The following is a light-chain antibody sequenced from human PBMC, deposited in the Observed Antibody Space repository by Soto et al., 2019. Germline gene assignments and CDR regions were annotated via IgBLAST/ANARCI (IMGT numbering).Light chain of an antibody. CDR3: QQSYSTLFS. V-gene: IGKV1-39*01. CDR1: QTIISY. CDR2: AAS. Sequence: DIQMTQSPSSLSASVGDRVTISCRASQTIISYLNWYQHKPGRAPNLPIYAASTLQSVVPSRFSGSRSGTEFTLTISSLQPEDFATYYCQQSYSTLFSFGPGTKVEI. J-gene: IGKJ3*01.